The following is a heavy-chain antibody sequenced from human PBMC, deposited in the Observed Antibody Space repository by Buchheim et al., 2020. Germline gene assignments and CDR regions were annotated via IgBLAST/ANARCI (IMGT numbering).Heavy chain of an antibody. CDR2: INHSGGT. V-gene: IGHV4-34*01. D-gene: IGHD5-24*01. J-gene: IGHJ2*01. Sequence: QVQLQQRGAGLLKPSETLSLTCAVYGGSFSGYYWSWIRQPPGKGLEWIGEINHSGGTNYNPSLKSRVSVSLDTSNNRFSLKLTSVTAADTAVYYCARMATTYWYFDLWGRGTL. CDR1: GGSFSGYY. CDR3: ARMATTYWYFDL.